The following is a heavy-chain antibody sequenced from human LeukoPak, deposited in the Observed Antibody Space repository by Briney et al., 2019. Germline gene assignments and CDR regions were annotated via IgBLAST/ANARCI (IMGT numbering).Heavy chain of an antibody. CDR3: AKALGGITGTTSGLDY. D-gene: IGHD1-20*01. CDR2: IWYDGSNK. CDR1: GFTFSSYG. V-gene: IGHV3-33*06. Sequence: GGPLRLSCAASGFTFSSYGMHWVRQAPGKGLEWVAVIWYDGSNKYYADSVKGRFTISRDNSKNTLYLQMSSLRAEGTAVYYCAKALGGITGTTSGLDYWGQGTLVTVSS. J-gene: IGHJ4*02.